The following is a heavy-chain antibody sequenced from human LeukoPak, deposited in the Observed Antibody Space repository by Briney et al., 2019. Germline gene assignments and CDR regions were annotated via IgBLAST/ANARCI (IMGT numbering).Heavy chain of an antibody. J-gene: IGHJ4*02. CDR2: ISWDGGST. CDR3: AKSFSSSWYVPNY. V-gene: IGHV3-43D*03. CDR1: GFTFDDYA. Sequence: PGGSLRLSCAAYGFTFDDYAMDWVRHAPGKGLEWVSLISWDGGSTYYADSVKGRFTISRDNSKNSLYLQMNSLRAEDTALYYCAKSFSSSWYVPNYWGQGTLVTVSS. D-gene: IGHD6-13*01.